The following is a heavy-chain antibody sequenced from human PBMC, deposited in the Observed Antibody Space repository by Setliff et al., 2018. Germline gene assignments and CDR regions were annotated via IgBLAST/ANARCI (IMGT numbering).Heavy chain of an antibody. Sequence: GGSLRLSCASSGFIFTKEWMSWVRQAPGTGLELVANINPDGSESAKLYVDSVKGRFTISRDNAENSLYLQMTSLRAEDTAVYYCARTDGTKLGYFDNWGQGTLVTVSS. CDR1: GFIFTKEW. J-gene: IGHJ4*02. CDR3: ARTDGTKLGYFDN. CDR2: INPDGSESAK. D-gene: IGHD6-6*01. V-gene: IGHV3-7*03.